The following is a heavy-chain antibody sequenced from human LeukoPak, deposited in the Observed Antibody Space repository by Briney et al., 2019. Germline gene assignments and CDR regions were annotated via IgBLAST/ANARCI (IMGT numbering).Heavy chain of an antibody. CDR3: AKDADSSGWTPNDY. V-gene: IGHV3-23*01. CDR1: GFIFSNYA. CDR2: FSGSGGST. J-gene: IGHJ4*02. Sequence: PGGSLRLSCAASGFIFSNYAMSWVRQAPGKGLQWVSAFSGSGGSTYYADSVKGRFTISRDNSKNTLYLQMNSLRAEDTAVYYCAKDADSSGWTPNDYWGQGTLVTVSS. D-gene: IGHD6-19*01.